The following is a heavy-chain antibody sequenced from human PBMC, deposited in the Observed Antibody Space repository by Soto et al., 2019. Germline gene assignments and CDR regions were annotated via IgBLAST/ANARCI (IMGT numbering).Heavy chain of an antibody. Sequence: QVQLQESGPGLVKPSETLSLTCTVSGDSITTSSSYWDWIRQSPGGGLEWIGAIFYTGTTYYNPSLMSRVAVSVGTSRNQFAQKLTSVTAADTAVYYCARPPNRPVAGDFWGQGTLVTVSS. V-gene: IGHV4-39*01. J-gene: IGHJ4*02. CDR1: GDSITTSSSY. D-gene: IGHD6-19*01. CDR2: IFYTGTT. CDR3: ARPPNRPVAGDF.